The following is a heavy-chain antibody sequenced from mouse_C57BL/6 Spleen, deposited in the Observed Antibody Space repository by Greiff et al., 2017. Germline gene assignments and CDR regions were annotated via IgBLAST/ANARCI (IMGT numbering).Heavy chain of an antibody. Sequence: VQLQQPGAELVMPGASVKLSCKASGYTFTSYWMHWVKQRPGQGLEWIGEIDPSDSYTNYNQKFKGKSTLTVDKSSSTAYMQLSSLTSEYSAVYYCARGLYSNYVNYAMDYWGQGTSVTVSS. V-gene: IGHV1-69*01. CDR2: IDPSDSYT. CDR3: ARGLYSNYVNYAMDY. CDR1: GYTFTSYW. J-gene: IGHJ4*01. D-gene: IGHD2-5*01.